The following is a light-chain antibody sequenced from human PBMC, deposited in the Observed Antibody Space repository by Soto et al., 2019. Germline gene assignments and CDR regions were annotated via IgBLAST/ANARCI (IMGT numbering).Light chain of an antibody. CDR3: SSYTSSSTYV. V-gene: IGLV2-14*01. CDR2: DVS. Sequence: QSALTQPAFVSGSPGQSITISCTGTSSDVGGYNYVSWYQQHPGKAPKLMIYDVSNRPSGVSNRFSGSKSGDTAFLTISGLQAEDEADYYCSSYTSSSTYVFGTGT. CDR1: SSDVGGYNY. J-gene: IGLJ1*01.